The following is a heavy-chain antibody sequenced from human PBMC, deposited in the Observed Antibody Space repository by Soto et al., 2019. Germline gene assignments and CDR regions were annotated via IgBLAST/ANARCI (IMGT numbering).Heavy chain of an antibody. CDR2: IIPIFGTA. V-gene: IGHV1-69*13. CDR1: GGTFSRYA. J-gene: IGHJ6*02. D-gene: IGHD2-21*02. Sequence: PTVNVSCKASGGTFSRYAISWVRQALAPGLEWTGGIIPIFGTANYAQKFQGRVTLTADESTSTAYMELSSRRSEDTAVYYCASGHIVVVTATPRFYYYYGMDVWGQGTTVTVAS. CDR3: ASGHIVVVTATPRFYYYYGMDV.